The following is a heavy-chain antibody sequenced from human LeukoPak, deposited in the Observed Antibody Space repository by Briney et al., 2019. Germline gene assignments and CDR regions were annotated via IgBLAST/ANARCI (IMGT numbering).Heavy chain of an antibody. CDR2: IYYSGST. V-gene: IGHV4-59*01. CDR3: ARVRMAVLDY. Sequence: SSETLSLTCTVSGGSISSYYWSWIRQPPGKGLEWIGYIYYSGSTNYNPSLKSRVTISVDTSKNQFSLKLSSVTAADTAVYYCARVRMAVLDYWGQGTLVTVSS. D-gene: IGHD4/OR15-4a*01. J-gene: IGHJ4*02. CDR1: GGSISSYY.